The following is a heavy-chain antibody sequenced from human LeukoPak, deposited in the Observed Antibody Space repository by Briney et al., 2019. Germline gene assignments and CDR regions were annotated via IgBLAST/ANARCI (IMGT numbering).Heavy chain of an antibody. D-gene: IGHD5-12*01. V-gene: IGHV4-39*01. CDR1: GGSIGSSSYY. CDR2: IYYSGST. Sequence: PSETLSLTCTVSGGSIGSSSYYWGWIRQPPGKGLEWIGSIYYSGSTYYNPSLKSRVTISVDTSKNQFSLKLGSVTAADTAVYYCARHIVATITGVDYWGQGTLVTVSS. J-gene: IGHJ4*02. CDR3: ARHIVATITGVDY.